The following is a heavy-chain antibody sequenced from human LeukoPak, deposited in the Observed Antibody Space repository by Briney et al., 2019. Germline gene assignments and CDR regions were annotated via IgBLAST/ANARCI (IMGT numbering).Heavy chain of an antibody. D-gene: IGHD5-18*01. V-gene: IGHV1-3*01. Sequence: ASVKASCKASGYTFTSYAMHWVRQAPGQRLEWMGWINAGNGNTKYSQKFQGRVTITRDTSASTAYMELSSLRSEDTAVYYCARGGTAYGMDVWGQGTTVTVSS. J-gene: IGHJ6*02. CDR1: GYTFTSYA. CDR3: ARGGTAYGMDV. CDR2: INAGNGNT.